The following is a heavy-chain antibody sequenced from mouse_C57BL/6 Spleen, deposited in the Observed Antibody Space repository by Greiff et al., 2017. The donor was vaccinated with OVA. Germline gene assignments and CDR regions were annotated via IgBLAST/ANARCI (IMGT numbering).Heavy chain of an antibody. CDR1: GYTFTSYW. CDR2: IDPSDSYT. V-gene: IGHV1-50*01. Sequence: QVQLQQPGAELVKPGASVKLSCKASGYTFTSYWMQWVKQRPGQGLEWIGEIDPSDSYTNYNQKFKGKATLTVDTSSSTAYMQLSSLTSEDSAVYYGARSDYYGSGYGGVDYWGQGTSVTVSS. J-gene: IGHJ4*01. CDR3: ARSDYYGSGYGGVDY. D-gene: IGHD1-1*01.